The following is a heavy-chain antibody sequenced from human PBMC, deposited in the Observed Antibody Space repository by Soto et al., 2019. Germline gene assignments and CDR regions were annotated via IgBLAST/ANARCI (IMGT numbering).Heavy chain of an antibody. D-gene: IGHD3-10*01. J-gene: IGHJ4*02. V-gene: IGHV1-69*02. CDR1: GGTFSSYT. CDR3: ARGSEGYYFDY. CDR2: IIPILGIA. Sequence: SVKVSCKASGGTFSSYTISWVRQAPGQGLEWMGRIIPILGIANYAQKFQGRVTITADKSTSTAYMELSSLRSEDTAVYYCARGSEGYYFDYWGQGTLVTVSS.